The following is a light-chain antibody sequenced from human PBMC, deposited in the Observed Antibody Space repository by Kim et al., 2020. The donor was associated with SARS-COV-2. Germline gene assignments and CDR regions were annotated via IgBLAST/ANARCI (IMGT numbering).Light chain of an antibody. J-gene: IGKJ3*01. CDR3: QQYGSSPFT. CDR1: QSVSSSY. CDR2: GAS. Sequence: SPGDRATLSCRASQSVSSSYLAWYQQKPGQAPRLLIYGASSRATGIPDRCSGSGSGTDFTLTISRLEPEDFAVYYCQQYGSSPFTFGPGTKVDIK. V-gene: IGKV3-20*01.